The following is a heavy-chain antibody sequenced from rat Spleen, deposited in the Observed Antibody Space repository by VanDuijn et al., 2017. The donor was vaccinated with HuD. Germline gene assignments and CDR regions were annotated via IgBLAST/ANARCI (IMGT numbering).Heavy chain of an antibody. J-gene: IGHJ2*01. Sequence: EVQLVETGGGSVQPGRSLKLSCVASGFIFGNYAMAWVRQAPTKGLEWIASISNGGANTYYRDSVKGRFTISRDNAKSTLYLQMDSLRSEDTATYYCASRDYWGQGVMVTVSS. CDR3: ASRDY. CDR1: GFIFGNYA. CDR2: ISNGGANT. V-gene: IGHV5-25*01.